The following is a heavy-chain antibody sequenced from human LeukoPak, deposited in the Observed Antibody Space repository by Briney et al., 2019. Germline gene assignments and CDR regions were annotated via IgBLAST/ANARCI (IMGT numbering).Heavy chain of an antibody. CDR2: ISWNSGSI. J-gene: IGHJ4*02. CDR1: GFTFDDYA. D-gene: IGHD6-6*01. V-gene: IGHV3-9*03. Sequence: GGSLRLSCAASGFTFDDYAMHWVRQAPGKGLEWVSGISWNSGSIGYADSVKGRFTISRDNAKNSLYLQMNSLRAGDMALYYCAKDIHRGSSSFLDYWGQGTLVTVSS. CDR3: AKDIHRGSSSFLDY.